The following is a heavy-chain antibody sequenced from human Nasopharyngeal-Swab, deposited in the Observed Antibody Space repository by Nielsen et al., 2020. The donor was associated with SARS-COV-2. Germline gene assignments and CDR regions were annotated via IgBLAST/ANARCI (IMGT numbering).Heavy chain of an antibody. CDR2: IYYSGST. CDR1: GGPISSGGYY. Sequence: SETLSLTCTVSGGPISSGGYYWSWIRQHPGKGLEWIGYIYYSGSTYYNPSLKSRVTISVDTSKNQFSLKLSSVTAADTAVYYCARSPSPHITMIVVVTHWYFDLWGRGTLVTVSS. D-gene: IGHD3-22*01. CDR3: ARSPSPHITMIVVVTHWYFDL. V-gene: IGHV4-31*03. J-gene: IGHJ2*01.